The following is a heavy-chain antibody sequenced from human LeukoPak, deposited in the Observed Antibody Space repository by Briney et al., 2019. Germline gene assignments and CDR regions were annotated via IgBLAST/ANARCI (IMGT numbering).Heavy chain of an antibody. CDR2: IIPIFGTA. V-gene: IGHV1-69*06. CDR3: ARVRAQYYYDSSGYYYPRYYYYYMDV. D-gene: IGHD3-22*01. Sequence: ASVKVSCKASGGTFSSYAISWVRQAPGQGLEWMGGIIPIFGTANYAQKFQGRVTITADKSTSTAYMELSSLRSEDTAVYYCARVRAQYYYDSSGYYYPRYYYYYMDVWGKGTTVTVSS. J-gene: IGHJ6*03. CDR1: GGTFSSYA.